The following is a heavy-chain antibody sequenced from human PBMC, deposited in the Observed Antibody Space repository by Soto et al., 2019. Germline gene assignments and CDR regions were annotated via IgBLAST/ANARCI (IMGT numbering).Heavy chain of an antibody. CDR1: GYTFTSYD. CDR2: MNPNSGNT. D-gene: IGHD3-10*01. CDR3: ARVTEGGTSMARGVHVDY. V-gene: IGHV1-8*01. Sequence: GASVKVSCKASGYTFTSYDINWVRQATGQGLEWMGWMNPNSGNTGYAQKFQGRVTMTRNTSISTAYMELSSLRSEDTAVYYCARVTEGGTSMARGVHVDYSGHGTLLTVSS. J-gene: IGHJ4*01.